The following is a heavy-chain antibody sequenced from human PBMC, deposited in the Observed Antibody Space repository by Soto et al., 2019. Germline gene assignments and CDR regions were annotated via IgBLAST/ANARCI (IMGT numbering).Heavy chain of an antibody. D-gene: IGHD1-26*01. J-gene: IGHJ2*01. V-gene: IGHV4-39*01. CDR1: GGSISSSSYY. CDR3: ARLPLSGVAAAGTDSGRYYGWYFDL. CDR2: IYYSGST. Sequence: SETLSLTCTVXGGSISSSSYYWGWIRQPPGKGLEWIGSIYYSGSTYYNPSLKSRVTISVDTSKNQFSLKLSSVTAADTAVYYCARLPLSGVAAAGTDSGRYYGWYFDLWGRGTLVTVSS.